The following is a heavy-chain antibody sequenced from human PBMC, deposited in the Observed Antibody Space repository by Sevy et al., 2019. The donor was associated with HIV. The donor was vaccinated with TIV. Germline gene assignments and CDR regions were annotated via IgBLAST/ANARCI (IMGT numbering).Heavy chain of an antibody. CDR3: AKDSLIVVVPAAPLGFDY. J-gene: IGHJ4*02. Sequence: GGSLRLSCAASGFTFSSYAMSWVRLAPGKGLEWVSAISGSGGSTYYADSVKGRFTISRDNSKNTLYLQMNSLRAEDTAVYYCAKDSLIVVVPAAPLGFDYWGQGTLVTVSS. CDR2: ISGSGGST. CDR1: GFTFSSYA. V-gene: IGHV3-23*01. D-gene: IGHD2-2*01.